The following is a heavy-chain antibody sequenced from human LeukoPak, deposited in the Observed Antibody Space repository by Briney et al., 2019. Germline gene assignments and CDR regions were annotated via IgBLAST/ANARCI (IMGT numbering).Heavy chain of an antibody. CDR3: AKWCYDIVVVPAAIGFDY. V-gene: IGHV3-23*01. D-gene: IGHD2-2*02. J-gene: IGHJ4*02. CDR1: GFTFSSCW. Sequence: PGGSLRLSCAASGFTFSSCWMSWVRQTPGKGLEWVSAISGSGGSTYYAASVKGRFTISGDNSKNTLYLQMNSLRAEDTAVYYCAKWCYDIVVVPAAIGFDYWGQGTLVTVSS. CDR2: ISGSGGST.